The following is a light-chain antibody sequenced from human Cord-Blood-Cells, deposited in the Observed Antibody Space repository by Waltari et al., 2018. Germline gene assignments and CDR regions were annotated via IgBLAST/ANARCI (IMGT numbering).Light chain of an antibody. V-gene: IGKV3-11*01. CDR3: QQRSNWLYS. J-gene: IGKJ2*03. CDR1: QSVSSY. Sequence: EIVLTQSPATLSLSPGVSATLSCRASQSVSSYLAWYQQKPGQAPRLLIYDASNRATGIPARFSGSGSGTDFTLTISSLEPEDFAVYYCQQRSNWLYSFGQGTKLEIK. CDR2: DAS.